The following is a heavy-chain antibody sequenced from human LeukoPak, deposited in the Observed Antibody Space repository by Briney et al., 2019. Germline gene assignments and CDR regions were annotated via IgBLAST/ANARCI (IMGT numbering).Heavy chain of an antibody. CDR3: ARSVGTYTALPPRVWFDP. CDR1: GYSISSGYY. Sequence: SETLSLTCTVSGYSISSGYYWGWIRQPPGKGLEWIGSIYHSGSTYYNPSLKSRVTISVDTSKNQFSLKLSSVTAADTAVYYCARSVGTYTALPPRVWFDPRGQGTLVTVSS. V-gene: IGHV4-38-2*02. CDR2: IYHSGST. D-gene: IGHD5-18*01. J-gene: IGHJ5*02.